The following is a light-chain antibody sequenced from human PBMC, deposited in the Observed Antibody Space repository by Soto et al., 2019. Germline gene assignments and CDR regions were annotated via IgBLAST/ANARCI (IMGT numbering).Light chain of an antibody. J-gene: IGLJ2*01. CDR2: DVS. CDR3: SSYAGRSVI. CDR1: SSDVGGYNY. Sequence: QSALTQPASVSGSPGQSITISCTGSSSDVGGYNYVSWYQHHPGKVPKLMIYDVSNRPSGVSNRFSGSKSGNTASLTISGLQAEDEADYYCSSYAGRSVILGVGTKVTVL. V-gene: IGLV2-14*03.